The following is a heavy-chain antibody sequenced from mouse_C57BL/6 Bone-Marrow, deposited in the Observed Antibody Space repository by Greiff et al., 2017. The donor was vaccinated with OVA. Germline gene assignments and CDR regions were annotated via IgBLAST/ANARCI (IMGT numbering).Heavy chain of an antibody. CDR3: ARYAPLIYYYGSSYWYFDV. CDR2: ISDGGSYT. V-gene: IGHV5-4*03. D-gene: IGHD1-1*01. CDR1: GFTFSSYA. J-gene: IGHJ1*03. Sequence: EVMLVESGGGLVKPGGSLKLSCAASGFTFSSYAMSWVRQTPEKRLEWVATISDGGSYTYYPDNVKGRFTISRDNAKNNLYLQMSHLKSEDTAMYYCARYAPLIYYYGSSYWYFDVWGTGTTVTVSS.